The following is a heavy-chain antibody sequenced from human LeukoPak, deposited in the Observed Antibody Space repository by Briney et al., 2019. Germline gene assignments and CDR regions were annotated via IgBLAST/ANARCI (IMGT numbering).Heavy chain of an antibody. Sequence: SETLSLTCTVSGGSIRSYYWSWIRQSPGKRLEWIGSFSYGGSTNYNPSLKSRVTISVDTSKNQFSLKLSSVTAADTAVYYCARDGGPTVTTRYYYYYYMDVWGKGTTVTVSS. CDR2: FSYGGST. CDR1: GGSIRSYY. J-gene: IGHJ6*03. D-gene: IGHD4-17*01. V-gene: IGHV4-59*01. CDR3: ARDGGPTVTTRYYYYYYMDV.